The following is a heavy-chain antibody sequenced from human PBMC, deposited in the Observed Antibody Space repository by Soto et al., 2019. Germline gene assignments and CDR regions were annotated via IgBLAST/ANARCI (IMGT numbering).Heavy chain of an antibody. CDR3: ARGSQLRFLEWLSGGKYYFDY. CDR2: INHSGST. Sequence: PSETLSLTCAVYGGSFSGYYWSWIRQHQGKGLEWIGEINHSGSTNYNPSLKSRVTISVDTSKNQFSLTLSSVTAADTAVYYCARGSQLRFLEWLSGGKYYFDYWGQGTLVTVSS. CDR1: GGSFSGYY. V-gene: IGHV4-34*01. J-gene: IGHJ4*02. D-gene: IGHD3-3*01.